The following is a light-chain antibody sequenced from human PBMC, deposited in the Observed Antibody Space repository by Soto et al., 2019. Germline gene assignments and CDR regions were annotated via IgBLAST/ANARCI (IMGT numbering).Light chain of an antibody. CDR1: QSVSSN. J-gene: IGKJ5*01. Sequence: EIVMTQSPSTLSVSPGERATLSCRASQSVSSNLAWYQQKPGQAPSLLIYGASTRATGTPARFSGSGSGTEFTLTISSLQSEDFAVYFCQQYNNWPPITFGQGTLLEFK. V-gene: IGKV3-15*01. CDR2: GAS. CDR3: QQYNNWPPIT.